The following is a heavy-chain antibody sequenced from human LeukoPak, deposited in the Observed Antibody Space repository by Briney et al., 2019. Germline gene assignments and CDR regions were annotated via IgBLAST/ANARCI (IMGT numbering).Heavy chain of an antibody. D-gene: IGHD1-26*01. CDR2: IFQSGHT. J-gene: IGHJ5*02. V-gene: IGHV4-38-2*02. Sequence: SETLSLTCTVSDYSISSGYYWGWIRQPPGKGLEWTGSIFQSGHTYYSPSLKSRVTISVDTSNNRFSLSLSAVTAADTAIYYCARGSRRGWFDPWGQGTLVTVSS. CDR1: DYSISSGYY. CDR3: ARGSRRGWFDP.